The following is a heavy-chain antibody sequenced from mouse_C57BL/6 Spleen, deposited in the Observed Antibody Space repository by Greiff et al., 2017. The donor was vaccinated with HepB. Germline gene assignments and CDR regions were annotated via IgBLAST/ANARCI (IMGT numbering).Heavy chain of an antibody. CDR2: ISYDGSN. J-gene: IGHJ4*01. Sequence: EVQLQESGPGLVKPSQSLSLTCSVTGYSITSGYYWNWIRQFPGNKLEWMGYISYDGSNNYNPSLKNRISITRDTSKNQFFLKLNSVTTEDTATYYCARESTVVADDYYAMDYWGQGTSVTVSS. D-gene: IGHD1-1*01. CDR1: GYSITSGYY. CDR3: ARESTVVADDYYAMDY. V-gene: IGHV3-6*01.